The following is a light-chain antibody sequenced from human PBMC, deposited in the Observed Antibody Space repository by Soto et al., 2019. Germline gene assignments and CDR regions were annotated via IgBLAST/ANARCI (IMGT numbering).Light chain of an antibody. V-gene: IGLV6-57*04. CDR3: QSYDASFWV. CDR1: SGSIASHF. Sequence: NFMLTQPHSVSESPGKTVTISCTRSSGSIASHFVHWYQQRPGSAPATVIYDDNQRPSGVPDRFSGSIDSSSNSASLTISGLKTEDEADYYCQSYDASFWVFGGGTKVTVL. CDR2: DDN. J-gene: IGLJ3*02.